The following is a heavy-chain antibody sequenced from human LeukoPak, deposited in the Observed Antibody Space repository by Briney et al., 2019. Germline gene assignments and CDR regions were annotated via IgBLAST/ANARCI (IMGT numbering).Heavy chain of an antibody. CDR3: ARRDHTGQFYFDY. D-gene: IGHD1-14*01. V-gene: IGHV5-51*01. CDR1: GYTLTTYW. Sequence: GESLKISCKGSGYTLTTYWIGWVRQMPGKGLEWMGIIYPADSDTRYSPSFQGQVTISADKSISTAYLQWRSLKASDTAIYYCARRDHTGQFYFDYWGQGTLVTVSS. J-gene: IGHJ4*02. CDR2: IYPADSDT.